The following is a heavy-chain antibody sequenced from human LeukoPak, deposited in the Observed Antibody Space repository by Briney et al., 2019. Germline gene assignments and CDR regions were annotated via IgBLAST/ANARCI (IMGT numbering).Heavy chain of an antibody. J-gene: IGHJ6*03. CDR3: ARRVTVIYYMDL. CDR2: INDSGGT. D-gene: IGHD3-22*01. Sequence: SETLSLTCAVYGGSFSGYYWSWIRQPPGKGLEWIGEINDSGGTNYNPSLKRRVNVLVDTSKNQFSLKLTSVTAADTAVYYCARRVTVIYYMDLWGKGTTVTVSS. CDR1: GGSFSGYY. V-gene: IGHV4-34*01.